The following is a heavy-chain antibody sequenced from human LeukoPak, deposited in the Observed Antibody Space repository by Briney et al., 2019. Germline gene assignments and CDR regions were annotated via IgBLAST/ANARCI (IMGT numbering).Heavy chain of an antibody. CDR3: AREAAVETH. V-gene: IGHV3-21*01. CDR2: ISSGSTYI. J-gene: IGHJ4*02. CDR1: GFTFSSSS. D-gene: IGHD5-24*01. Sequence: GGSLRLSFAAPGFTFSSSSINWVRQGPGKGLEWVSYISSGSTYIYYADSVKDRFTISRDNAKNSLYLQMNNLRVEDTAVYYCAREAAVETHWGQGTLVTVSS.